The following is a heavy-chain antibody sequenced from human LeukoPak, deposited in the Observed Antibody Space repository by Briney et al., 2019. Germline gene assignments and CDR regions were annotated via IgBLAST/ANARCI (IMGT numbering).Heavy chain of an antibody. Sequence: PGGSLRLSCAASGFTVSSNYMSWVRQAPGKGLEWVSVIYSGGNTYYADSVQGRFTISRDNSKNTVYLQMNSLRAEDTAMYYCARETGKTSDAFDIWGQGTMVTVSS. D-gene: IGHD1-14*01. V-gene: IGHV3-53*01. CDR3: ARETGKTSDAFDI. J-gene: IGHJ3*02. CDR2: IYSGGNT. CDR1: GFTVSSNY.